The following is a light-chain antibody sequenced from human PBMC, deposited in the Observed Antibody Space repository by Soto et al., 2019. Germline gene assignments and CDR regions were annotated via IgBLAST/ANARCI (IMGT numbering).Light chain of an antibody. CDR3: VTWDDSLSGPFV. CDR2: RND. CDR1: SSDIASSY. J-gene: IGLJ1*01. V-gene: IGLV1-47*01. Sequence: QSVLTQPPSESGTPGQRVTISCSGASSDIASSYVYWYQQLPGSAPRLLIFRNDQRPSGVPDRFPGSKSGTSASLAISGLRSEDEADYYCVTWDDSLSGPFVFGTGTKLTVL.